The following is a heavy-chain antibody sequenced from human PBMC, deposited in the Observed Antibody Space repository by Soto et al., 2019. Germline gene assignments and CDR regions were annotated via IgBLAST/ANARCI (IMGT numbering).Heavy chain of an antibody. CDR2: IFHSGST. V-gene: IGHV4-4*02. D-gene: IGHD3-3*01. CDR3: ARAAPSATYADY. Sequence: QVQLQESGPGLVKPSGTLSLTCAVSGGSISSNNWWTWVRQSPGKGLELIGEIFHSGSTSYNPSLRSRVTISVDKSKNQFSLKLNSVTAADTAVYYCARAAPSATYADYWGQGTLVTVSS. CDR1: GGSISSNNW. J-gene: IGHJ4*02.